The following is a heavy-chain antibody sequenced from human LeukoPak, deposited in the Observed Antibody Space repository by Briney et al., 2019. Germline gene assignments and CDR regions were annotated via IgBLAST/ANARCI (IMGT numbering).Heavy chain of an antibody. CDR2: ISSSSSYI. Sequence: GSLRLSCAASGFTFSSYSMNWVRQAPGKGLEWVSSISSSSSYIYYADSVKGRFTISRDNSKNTLFLQMNSLRAEDTAIYYCAKDMGYCSSATCYGLDYWGQGTLVTVSS. D-gene: IGHD2-2*01. V-gene: IGHV3-21*04. CDR3: AKDMGYCSSATCYGLDY. CDR1: GFTFSSYS. J-gene: IGHJ4*02.